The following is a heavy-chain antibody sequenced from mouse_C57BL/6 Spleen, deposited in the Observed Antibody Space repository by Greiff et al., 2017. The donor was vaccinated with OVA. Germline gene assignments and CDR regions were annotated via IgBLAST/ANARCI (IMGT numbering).Heavy chain of an antibody. J-gene: IGHJ2*01. D-gene: IGHD2-4*01. CDR2: IYPGSGNT. CDR1: GYTFTDYY. V-gene: IGHV1-76*01. CDR3: ARWDYDGFDY. Sequence: QVQLQQSGAELVRPGASVKLSCKASGYTFTDYYINWVKQRPGQGLEWIARIYPGSGNTYYNEKFKGKATLTAEKSSSTAYMQLSSLTSEDSAVYFGARWDYDGFDYWGQGTTLTVSS.